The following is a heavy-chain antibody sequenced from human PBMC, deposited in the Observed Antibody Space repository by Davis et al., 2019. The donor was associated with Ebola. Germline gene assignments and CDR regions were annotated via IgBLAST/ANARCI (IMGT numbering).Heavy chain of an antibody. CDR1: GGSISSGGYY. Sequence: SETLSLTCTVSGGSISSGGYYWSWIRQPPGKGLEWIGGIHYSGSTYHNPSLKSRVTISVDTSSNKFYLKLTSVTATDTAVYYCVRHGYTYGYVLYWGQGTPVTVSS. CDR3: VRHGYTYGYVLY. J-gene: IGHJ4*02. CDR2: IHYSGST. D-gene: IGHD5-18*01. V-gene: IGHV4-39*01.